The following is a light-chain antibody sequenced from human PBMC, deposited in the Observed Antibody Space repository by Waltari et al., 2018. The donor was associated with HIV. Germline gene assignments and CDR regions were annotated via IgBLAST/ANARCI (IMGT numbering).Light chain of an antibody. CDR2: KDS. J-gene: IGLJ1*01. Sequence: SYELTQPPSVSASPGQTARITCSGDALPKQYAYWYQQKPGQAPVLVIYKDSERPSGIPERFSGSSSGTTVTLTISGVQAEDEADYYCQSADSSGTYRVFGTGTKVTVL. CDR1: ALPKQY. V-gene: IGLV3-25*03. CDR3: QSADSSGTYRV.